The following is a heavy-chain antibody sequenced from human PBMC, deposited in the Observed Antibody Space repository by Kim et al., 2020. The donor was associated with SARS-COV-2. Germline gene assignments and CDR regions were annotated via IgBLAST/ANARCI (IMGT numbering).Heavy chain of an antibody. V-gene: IGHV3-43*02. CDR3: AKGSSNYDFWSGYSANTDY. CDR2: ISGDGGST. CDR1: GFTFDDYA. Sequence: GGSLRLSCAASGFTFDDYAMHWVRQAPGKGLEWVSLISGDGGSTYYADSVKGRFTISRDNSKNSLYLQMNSLRTEDTALYYCAKGSSNYDFWSGYSANTDYWGQGTLVTVSS. J-gene: IGHJ4*02. D-gene: IGHD3-3*01.